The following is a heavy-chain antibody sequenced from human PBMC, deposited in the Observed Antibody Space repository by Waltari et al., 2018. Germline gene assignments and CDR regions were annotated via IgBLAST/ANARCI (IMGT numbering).Heavy chain of an antibody. CDR3: ARSDVVVAPARNNYYFPMEV. D-gene: IGHD2-21*01. CDR1: GDSISGSSY. V-gene: IGHV4-61*09. J-gene: IGHJ6*03. Sequence: QLQLQQSGPGLVKPSQTLSIACSLSGDSISGSSYWNWVRQTAGEGLEWLRYIYSSGSTKYNPSLQSRATISIVNKTQFSLKLAAVTAADTAVYYCARSDVVVAPARNNYYFPMEVWGQGTTVTVSS. CDR2: IYSSGST.